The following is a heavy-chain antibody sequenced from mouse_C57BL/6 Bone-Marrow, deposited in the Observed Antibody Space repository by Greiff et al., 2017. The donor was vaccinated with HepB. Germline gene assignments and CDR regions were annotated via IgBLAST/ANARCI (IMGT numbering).Heavy chain of an antibody. V-gene: IGHV1-76*01. CDR3: ARDREAWFAY. CDR1: GYTFTDYY. Sequence: QVHVKQSGAELVRPGASVKLSCKASGYTFTDYYINWVKQRPGQGLEWIARIYPGSGNTYYNEKFKGKATLTAEKSSSTAYMQLSSLTSEDSAVYFCARDREAWFAYWGQGTLVTVSA. CDR2: IYPGSGNT. J-gene: IGHJ3*01.